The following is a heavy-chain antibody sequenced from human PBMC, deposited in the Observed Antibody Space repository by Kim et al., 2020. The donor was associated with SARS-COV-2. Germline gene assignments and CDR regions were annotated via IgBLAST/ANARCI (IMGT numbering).Heavy chain of an antibody. J-gene: IGHJ4*02. Sequence: NRSPKCRVTISLATSKSQFSRKLSAVTAADTAVYYCARGIAVAGLTFDYWGQGTLVTVSS. D-gene: IGHD6-19*01. CDR3: ARGIAVAGLTFDY. V-gene: IGHV4-34*01.